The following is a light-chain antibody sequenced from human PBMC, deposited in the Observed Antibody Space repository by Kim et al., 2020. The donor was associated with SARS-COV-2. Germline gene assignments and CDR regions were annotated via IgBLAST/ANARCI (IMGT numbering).Light chain of an antibody. CDR1: QNVNTW. J-gene: IGKJ1*01. CDR3: QQYDTLWT. Sequence: DIQMTQSPSTLSASVGDRVTITCRASQNVNTWVAWYQQKPGKVSKVLIKKASILERGVPLRFSGSGSGTEFTFTISSLQPDDFATYYCQQYDTLWTFGQGTRVEIK. CDR2: KAS. V-gene: IGKV1-5*03.